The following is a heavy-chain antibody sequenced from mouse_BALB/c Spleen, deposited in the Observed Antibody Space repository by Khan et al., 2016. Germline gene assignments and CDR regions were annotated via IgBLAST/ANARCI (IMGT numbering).Heavy chain of an antibody. J-gene: IGHJ4*01. CDR1: GYTFTNYG. CDR3: ARGRMNYYAMDY. V-gene: IGHV9-3-1*01. CDR2: INTYTGEP. D-gene: IGHD2-10*02. Sequence: QIQLVQSGPELKKPGETVKISCKASGYTFTNYGMNWVKQAPGKGLKWMGWINTYTGEPTYADDFKGRFAFSLETSASTAYLQINNLKNEDTATYLSARGRMNYYAMDYWGQGTSVTVSS.